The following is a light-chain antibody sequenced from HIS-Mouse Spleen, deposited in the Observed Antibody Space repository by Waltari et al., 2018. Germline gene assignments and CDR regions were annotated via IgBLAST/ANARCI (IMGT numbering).Light chain of an antibody. Sequence: DIQMTQSPSTLSASVGDRGTITCRASQSISSWLAWYQQKPGKAPKLLIYTASSLESGVPSRFSGSGSGTEFTLTISSLQPDDFATYYCQQYNSYPWTFGQGTKVEIK. CDR2: TAS. CDR3: QQYNSYPWT. J-gene: IGKJ1*01. V-gene: IGKV1-5*03. CDR1: QSISSW.